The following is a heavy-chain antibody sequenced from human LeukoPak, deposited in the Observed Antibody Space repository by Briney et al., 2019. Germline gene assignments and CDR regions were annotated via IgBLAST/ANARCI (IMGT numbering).Heavy chain of an antibody. CDR3: AKVLQKRFIAASGDY. V-gene: IGHV3-30*18. CDR1: GFTFSSYG. J-gene: IGHJ4*02. Sequence: PGGSLRLSCAAPGFTFSSYGMHWVRRAPGKGLEWVAVISYDGSNKYYADSVKGRFTISRDNSKNTLYLQMNSLRAEDTAVYYCAKVLQKRFIAASGDYWGKGDLVIVSS. D-gene: IGHD6-13*01. CDR2: ISYDGSNK.